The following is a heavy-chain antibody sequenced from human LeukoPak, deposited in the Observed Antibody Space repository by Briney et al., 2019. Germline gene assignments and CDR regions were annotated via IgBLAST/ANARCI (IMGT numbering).Heavy chain of an antibody. CDR3: AKDCGTTSYYKNGAYRSWDHNWFDY. D-gene: IGHD3-10*01. CDR2: ISGSGDNK. J-gene: IGHJ5*01. Sequence: GGSLTLSCAASGFTFSTYAFNWVRQAPGKGLEWVSGISGSGDNKYYADSVKGRFTISRDNSANTLYLQTNSLRAEDSAVYYCAKDCGTTSYYKNGAYRSWDHNWFDYWGQGTLVTVSS. CDR1: GFTFSTYA. V-gene: IGHV3-23*01.